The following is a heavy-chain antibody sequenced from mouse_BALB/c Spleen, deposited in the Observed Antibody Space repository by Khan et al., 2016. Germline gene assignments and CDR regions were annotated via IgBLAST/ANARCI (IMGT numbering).Heavy chain of an antibody. V-gene: IGHV1-9*01. Sequence: QVQLKQSGAELMKPGASVKISCKATGYTFSSYWIEWVKQRPGHGLEWIGEILPGSGSTNYHEKFRGKATFTADTSSNTAYMQLSSLTSEDSAVQYCARTDRRGHCDYWGQGTTLTVSA. CDR3: ARTDRRGHCDY. D-gene: IGHD3-3*01. J-gene: IGHJ2*01. CDR2: ILPGSGST. CDR1: GYTFSSYW.